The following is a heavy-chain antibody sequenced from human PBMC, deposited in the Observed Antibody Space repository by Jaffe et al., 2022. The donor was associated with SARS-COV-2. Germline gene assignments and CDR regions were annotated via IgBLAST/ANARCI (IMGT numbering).Heavy chain of an antibody. Sequence: QVQLQESGPGLVKPSQTLSLTCTVSGGSISSGSYYWSWIRQPAGKGLEWIGRIYTSGSTNYNPSLKSRVTISVDTSKNQFSLKLSSVTAADTAVYYCARESMRKGAAAFDYWGQGTLVTVSS. V-gene: IGHV4-61*02. CDR3: ARESMRKGAAAFDY. CDR1: GGSISSGSYY. CDR2: IYTSGST. J-gene: IGHJ4*02. D-gene: IGHD1-26*01.